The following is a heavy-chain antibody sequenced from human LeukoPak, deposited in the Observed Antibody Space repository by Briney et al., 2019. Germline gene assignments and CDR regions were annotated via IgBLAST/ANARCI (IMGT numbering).Heavy chain of an antibody. CDR2: FDPEDGET. CDR1: GGTFSSCA. CDR3: ATVIGYCSSTSCPYYYYYGMDV. D-gene: IGHD2-2*01. J-gene: IGHJ6*02. Sequence: EASVKVSCKASGGTFSSCAISWVRQAPGQGLEWMGGFDPEDGETTYAQKFQGRVTMTEDTSTDTAYMELSSLRSEDTAVYYCATVIGYCSSTSCPYYYYYGMDVWGQGTTITVSS. V-gene: IGHV1-24*01.